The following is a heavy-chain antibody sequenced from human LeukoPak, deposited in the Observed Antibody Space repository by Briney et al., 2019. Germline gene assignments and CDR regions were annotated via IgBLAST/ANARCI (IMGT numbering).Heavy chain of an antibody. V-gene: IGHV3-7*01. CDR2: TKQDGSEK. Sequence: GGSLRLSCAASGFTFSSYWMSWVRQAPGKGLEWVANTKQDGSEKYYVDSVKGRFTIARDNAKNTLYLQMNSLTAEDTAVYYCARGPPWYFDLWGRGTLVTVSS. CDR3: ARGPPWYFDL. CDR1: GFTFSSYW. D-gene: IGHD6-25*01. J-gene: IGHJ2*01.